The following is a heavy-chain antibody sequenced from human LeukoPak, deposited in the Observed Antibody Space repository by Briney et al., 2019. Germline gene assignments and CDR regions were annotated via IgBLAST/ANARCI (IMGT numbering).Heavy chain of an antibody. V-gene: IGHV1-58*02. D-gene: IGHD2-2*01. CDR3: AADLAERSVVPAASRYYYYYGMDV. CDR2: IVVGSGNT. J-gene: IGHJ6*02. CDR1: GFTFTSSA. Sequence: SVKVSCKASGFTFTSSAMQWVRQARGQRLEWIGWIVVGSGNTNYAQKFQERVTITRDMSTSTAYMELSSLRSEDTAVYYCAADLAERSVVPAASRYYYYYGMDVWGLGTTVTVSS.